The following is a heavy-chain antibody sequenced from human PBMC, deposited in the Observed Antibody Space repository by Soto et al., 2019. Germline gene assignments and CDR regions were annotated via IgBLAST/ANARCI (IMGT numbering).Heavy chain of an antibody. Sequence: PGGSLRLSCAASGFTFSSYAMSWVRQAPGKGLEWVSAISGSGGSTYYADSVKGRFTSSRDNSKNTLYLQMNSLRAEDTAVYYCAKEDGGRYGISGDCSVYWGQGTLVTVSS. D-gene: IGHD2-21*01. CDR3: AKEDGGRYGISGDCSVY. J-gene: IGHJ4*02. V-gene: IGHV3-23*01. CDR1: GFTFSSYA. CDR2: ISGSGGST.